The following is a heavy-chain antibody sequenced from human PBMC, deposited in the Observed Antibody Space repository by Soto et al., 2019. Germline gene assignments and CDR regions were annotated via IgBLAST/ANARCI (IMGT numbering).Heavy chain of an antibody. CDR1: GGSSSGYY. Sequence: SETLSLTCAVYGGSSSGYYWSWNRQPPGKGLEWIGEINHSGSTNYNPSLKSRVTISVDTSKNQFSLSLRSATAADTAVYYCARGRKEWADYSLSFDYYGLDVWGQGTLVTVSS. J-gene: IGHJ6*02. CDR3: ARGRKEWADYSLSFDYYGLDV. CDR2: INHSGST. D-gene: IGHD4-4*01. V-gene: IGHV4-34*01.